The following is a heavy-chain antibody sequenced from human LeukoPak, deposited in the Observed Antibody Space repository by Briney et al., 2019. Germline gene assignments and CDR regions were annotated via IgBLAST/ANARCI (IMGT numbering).Heavy chain of an antibody. Sequence: SETLSLTCTVSGGSISSYYWSWIRQPPGKGLEWIGYIYYSGSTNYNPSLKSRVTISVDTSKNQFSLKLSSVTAADTAVYYCARDGGDSGYEFDYWGQGTLVTVSS. D-gene: IGHD5-12*01. J-gene: IGHJ4*02. V-gene: IGHV4-59*01. CDR2: IYYSGST. CDR1: GGSISSYY. CDR3: ARDGGDSGYEFDY.